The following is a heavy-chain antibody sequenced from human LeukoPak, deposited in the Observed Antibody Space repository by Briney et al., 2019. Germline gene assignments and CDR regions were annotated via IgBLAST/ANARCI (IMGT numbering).Heavy chain of an antibody. J-gene: IGHJ4*02. CDR1: GGSISSYY. Sequence: PSETLSLTCTVSGGSISSYYWSWIRQPPGKGLEWIGYTYNSGSTNYNPSLKSRITISVDTSKNQFSLKMSSVTAADTAVYYCARDEEPYGPLVYWGQGTLVTVSS. V-gene: IGHV4-59*01. CDR2: TYNSGST. CDR3: ARDEEPYGPLVY. D-gene: IGHD1-14*01.